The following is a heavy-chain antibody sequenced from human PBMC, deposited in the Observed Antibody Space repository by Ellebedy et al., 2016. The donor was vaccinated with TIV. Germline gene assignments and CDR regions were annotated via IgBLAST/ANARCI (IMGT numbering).Heavy chain of an antibody. CDR3: ARARGGGYSSVPFDP. J-gene: IGHJ5*02. Sequence: PGGSLRLSCAASGFTFEDYGMTWVRQVPGKGLEWVSGIKWNGDSTGYADSVKGRFTISRDNAKNSLYLQMNSLRAEDTALYYCARARGGGYSSVPFDPWGQGTLVTVSS. CDR1: GFTFEDYG. V-gene: IGHV3-20*04. CDR2: IKWNGDST. D-gene: IGHD6-19*01.